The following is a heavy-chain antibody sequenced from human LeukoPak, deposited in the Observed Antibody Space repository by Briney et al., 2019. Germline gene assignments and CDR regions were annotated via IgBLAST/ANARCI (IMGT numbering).Heavy chain of an antibody. J-gene: IGHJ6*02. CDR3: ARDREVLRFYGLGYYYYGMDV. D-gene: IGHD3-3*01. V-gene: IGHV3-30-3*01. CDR2: ISYDGSNK. Sequence: LRLSCAASGFTFSSYAMHWVRQAPGKGLEWVAVISYDGSNKYYADSVKGRFTISRDNSKNTLYLQMNSLRAEDTAVYYCARDREVLRFYGLGYYYYGMDVWGQGTTVTVSS. CDR1: GFTFSSYA.